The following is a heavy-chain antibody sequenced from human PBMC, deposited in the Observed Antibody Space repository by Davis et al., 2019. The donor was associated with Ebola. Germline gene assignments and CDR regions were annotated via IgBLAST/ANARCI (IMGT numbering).Heavy chain of an antibody. CDR2: FGTVGDT. V-gene: IGHV3-23*01. D-gene: IGHD2/OR15-2a*01. CDR1: VITFSSYA. J-gene: IGHJ3*02. Sequence: GESLKISCTDSVITFSSYAMTWVRQAPGKGLEWVSTFGTVGDTYYADSVKGRFAMSRDNSRGTLYLQMNSLRVEDSAIYYCVKDSSNIWFDIWGQGTLITVSS. CDR3: VKDSSNIWFDI.